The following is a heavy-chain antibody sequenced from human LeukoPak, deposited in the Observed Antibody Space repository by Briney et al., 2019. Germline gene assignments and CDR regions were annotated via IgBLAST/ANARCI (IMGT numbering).Heavy chain of an antibody. CDR1: GFPFSAYD. J-gene: IGHJ2*01. CDR2: FGSAGDT. V-gene: IGHV3-13*01. Sequence: PGGSLRLSCETSGFPFSAYDMHWVRQAPGKGLEWVSAFGSAGDTYYPGAVRGRFTISRDYAKNSLHLQMNSLRTGDTAVYFCVRGALPGDNWYFDLWGRGTLVTVAS. CDR3: VRGALPGDNWYFDL.